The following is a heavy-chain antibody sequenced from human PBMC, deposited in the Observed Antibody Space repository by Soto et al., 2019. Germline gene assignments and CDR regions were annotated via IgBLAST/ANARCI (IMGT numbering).Heavy chain of an antibody. V-gene: IGHV4-61*08. CDR2: IYSSGST. CDR1: GASIRNTGFY. Sequence: QVQLQESGPGLMKPSETLSLTATVSGASIRNTGFYWSWIRQPPGKGLEWIGYIYSSGSTTYNSSLKSRVTISLDTSKNQVSLNLTSVTAADTAMYYCARTTASRSLDVWGHGTMVSVSS. J-gene: IGHJ3*01. D-gene: IGHD2-21*02. CDR3: ARTTASRSLDV.